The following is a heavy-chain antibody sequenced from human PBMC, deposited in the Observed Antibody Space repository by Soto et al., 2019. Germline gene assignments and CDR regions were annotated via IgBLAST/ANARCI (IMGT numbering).Heavy chain of an antibody. Sequence: ASVKVSCKVSVYSFTRYFIQWVRPAAGQGLDGMGWIKPNSDSGNFAHNFHGRVTLTRDTSISTDYLDLRRLSSDDTDFAYYSRARPPIRRCSGGSCCSNFDYWGQGTLVTVSS. D-gene: IGHD2-15*01. CDR3: SRARPPIRRCSGGSCCSNFDY. CDR1: VYSFTRYF. J-gene: IGHJ4*02. CDR2: IKPNSDSG. V-gene: IGHV1-2*02.